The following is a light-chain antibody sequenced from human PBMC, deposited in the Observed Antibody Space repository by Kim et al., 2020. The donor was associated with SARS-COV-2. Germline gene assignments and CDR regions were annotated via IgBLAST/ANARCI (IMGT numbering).Light chain of an antibody. V-gene: IGLV2-14*04. Sequence: GQSITLSCTGTTNDVGGYNYVSWYQQYPGKAPKLMIYDVTKRPSGVSNRFSGSKSGNTASLTISGLQAEDEADYYCSSYTSRSTWVFGGGTQLTV. CDR2: DVT. CDR3: SSYTSRSTWV. CDR1: TNDVGGYNY. J-gene: IGLJ3*02.